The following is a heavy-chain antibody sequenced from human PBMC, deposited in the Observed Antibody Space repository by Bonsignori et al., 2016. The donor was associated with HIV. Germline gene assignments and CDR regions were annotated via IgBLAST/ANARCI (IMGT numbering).Heavy chain of an antibody. CDR2: ISYDGSNK. CDR1: GFTFSSYA. CDR3: ARVPSGAGDYSSSRLKARGYFQH. D-gene: IGHD6-13*01. Sequence: GESLKISCAASGFTFSSYAMHWVRQAPGKGLEWVAVISYDGSNKYYADSVKGRFTISRDNSKNTLYLQMNSLRAEDTAVYYCARVPSGAGDYSSSRLKARGYFQHWGQGTLVTVSS. V-gene: IGHV3-30-3*01. J-gene: IGHJ1*01.